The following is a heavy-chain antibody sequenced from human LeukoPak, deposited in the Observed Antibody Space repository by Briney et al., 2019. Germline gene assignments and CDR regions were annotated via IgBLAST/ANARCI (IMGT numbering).Heavy chain of an antibody. CDR3: AELGITMIGGV. J-gene: IGHJ6*04. D-gene: IGHD3-10*02. CDR1: GLTVSSNC. Sequence: GGSLRLSCAASGLTVSSNCMSWVRQAPGKGLEWVSFIYSGGDTYYADFVKGRFTISRDNAKNSLYLQMNSLRAEDTAVYYCAELGITMIGGVWGKGTTVTISS. CDR2: IYSGGDT. V-gene: IGHV3-53*01.